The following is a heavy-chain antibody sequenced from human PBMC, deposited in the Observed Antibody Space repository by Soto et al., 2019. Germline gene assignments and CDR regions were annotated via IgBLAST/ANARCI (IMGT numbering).Heavy chain of an antibody. CDR2: IYYSGST. Sequence: SETLSLTCTVSGGSITSSSYYWGWIRQPPGKGLEWIGTIYYSGSTYYNPSLKSRVTISVDTSKNQFSLNLSSVTAADTAVYYCAKDLEMAHNWSSWGQGTLVTVSS. D-gene: IGHD1-1*01. CDR1: GGSITSSSYY. CDR3: AKDLEMAHNWSS. J-gene: IGHJ5*02. V-gene: IGHV4-39*02.